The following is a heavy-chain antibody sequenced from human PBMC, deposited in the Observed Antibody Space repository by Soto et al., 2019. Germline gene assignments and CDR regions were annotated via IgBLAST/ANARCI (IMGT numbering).Heavy chain of an antibody. CDR3: AREREGVMSNWFDP. CDR2: MNPNSGNT. V-gene: IGHV1-8*01. D-gene: IGHD3-16*01. Sequence: QVQLVQSGAEVKKPGASVKVSCKASGYTFTSYDINWVRQATGQGLEWMGWMNPNSGNTGYAQKFQGRVTMTRNTXXSTAYMELSSLRSEDTAVYYCAREREGVMSNWFDPWGQGTLVTVSS. CDR1: GYTFTSYD. J-gene: IGHJ5*02.